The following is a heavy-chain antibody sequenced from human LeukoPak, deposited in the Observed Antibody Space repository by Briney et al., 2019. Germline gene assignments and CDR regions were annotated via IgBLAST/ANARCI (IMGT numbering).Heavy chain of an antibody. CDR2: INPSAGNT. CDR1: GYTFTRYY. D-gene: IGHD5-24*01. CDR3: ARIRDGYNDAYDI. Sequence: ASVKVSCKASGYTFTRYYMHWVRQAPGQGLEWMGLINPSAGNTNYAQRFQGRVTMTRNTSTSTVYMELSSLRSEDTAVYYCARIRDGYNDAYDIWGQGTMVTVPS. V-gene: IGHV1-46*01. J-gene: IGHJ3*02.